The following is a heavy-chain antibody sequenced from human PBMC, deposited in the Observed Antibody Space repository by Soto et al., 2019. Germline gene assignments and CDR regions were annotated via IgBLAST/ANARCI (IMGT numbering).Heavy chain of an antibody. CDR1: VFTFRSFT. Sequence: EVQLVESGGGLVKPGGSLRLSCAASVFTFRSFTMNWVRQAPGKGLEWVSTISSNSAYIYYTDALRGRFTISRDNAKNSLHLQMNSLRAEDTAVYYCTRDASRDRSARGWFDPWGPGTLVTVSS. J-gene: IGHJ5*02. D-gene: IGHD6-25*01. CDR2: ISSNSAYI. V-gene: IGHV3-21*02. CDR3: TRDASRDRSARGWFDP.